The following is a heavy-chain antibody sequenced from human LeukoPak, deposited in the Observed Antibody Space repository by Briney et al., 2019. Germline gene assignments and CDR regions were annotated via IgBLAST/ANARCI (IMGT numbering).Heavy chain of an antibody. CDR1: GFTFSSYS. CDR3: ARDPPPPGAYYFDY. CDR2: ISSSSSYI. J-gene: IGHJ4*02. Sequence: GGSLRLSCAASGFTFSSYSMNWVRQAPGKGLEGVSSISSSSSYIYYADSVKGRFTISRDNAKNSLYLQMNSLRAKDTAVYYCARDPPPPGAYYFDYWGQGTLVTVSS. V-gene: IGHV3-21*01.